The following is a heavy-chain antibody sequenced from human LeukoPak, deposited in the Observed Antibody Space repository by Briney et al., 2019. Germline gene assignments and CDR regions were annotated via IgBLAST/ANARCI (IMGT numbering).Heavy chain of an antibody. CDR3: ARDPSDYYGSGSYALHYFDY. CDR1: GFTFSSYW. CDR2: TKQDGSEK. Sequence: GGSLRLSCAASGFTFSSYWMSWVRQAPGKGLEWVANTKQDGSEKYYVDSVKGRFTISRDNAKNSLYLQMNSLRAEDTAVYYCARDPSDYYGSGSYALHYFDYWGQGTLVTVSS. D-gene: IGHD3-10*01. V-gene: IGHV3-7*01. J-gene: IGHJ4*02.